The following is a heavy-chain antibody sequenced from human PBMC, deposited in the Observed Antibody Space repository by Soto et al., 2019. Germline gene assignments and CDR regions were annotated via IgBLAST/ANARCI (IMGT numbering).Heavy chain of an antibody. Sequence: ETLCLTCPVSGVSIRISSYYWGWIRQPPGKGLEWIGSIYYSGSTYYNPSLKSRVTISVDTSKNQFSLKLSSVTAADTAVYYCERHRIDSSSWGWQAEYFQHWGQGTLVTVYS. D-gene: IGHD6-13*01. V-gene: IGHV4-39*01. J-gene: IGHJ1*01. CDR2: IYYSGST. CDR1: GVSIRISSYY. CDR3: ERHRIDSSSWGWQAEYFQH.